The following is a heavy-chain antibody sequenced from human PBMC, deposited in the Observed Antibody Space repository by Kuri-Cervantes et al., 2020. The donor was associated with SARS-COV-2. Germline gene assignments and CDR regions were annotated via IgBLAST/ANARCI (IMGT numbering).Heavy chain of an antibody. Sequence: ASVKVSCKASGYTFTSYGISWVRQAPGQGLEWMGWISAYNGNTNYAQKLQGRVTMTTDTSTSTAYMELRSLRSDDTAVYYCARGPRQGGQSYDSDAFDIWGQGTMVTVSS. CDR1: GYTFTSYG. CDR2: ISAYNGNT. J-gene: IGHJ3*02. V-gene: IGHV1-18*01. CDR3: ARGPRQGGQSYDSDAFDI. D-gene: IGHD3-22*01.